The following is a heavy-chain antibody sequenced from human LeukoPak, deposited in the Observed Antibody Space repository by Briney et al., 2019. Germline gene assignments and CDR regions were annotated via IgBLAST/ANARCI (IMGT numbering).Heavy chain of an antibody. Sequence: GASVKVSCKASGGTFSNYVINWVRQAPGQGLEWMGGIIPIFATADYAQKFQGRVTMTRNTSISTAYMELSSLRSEDTAVYYCARGSGTAMVSSYYYYMDVWGKGTTVTISS. V-gene: IGHV1-69*05. CDR3: ARGSGTAMVSSYYYYMDV. CDR1: GGTFSNYV. J-gene: IGHJ6*03. D-gene: IGHD5-18*01. CDR2: IIPIFATA.